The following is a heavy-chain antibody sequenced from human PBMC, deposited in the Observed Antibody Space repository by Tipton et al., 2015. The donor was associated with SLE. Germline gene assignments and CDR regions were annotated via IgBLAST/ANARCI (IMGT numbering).Heavy chain of an antibody. D-gene: IGHD3-22*01. CDR1: GGSISSYY. V-gene: IGHV4-59*12. Sequence: TLSLTCTVSGGSISSYYWSWIRQPPGKGLKWIGYIYYSGSTNYNPSLKSRVTISVDTSKNQFSLKLSSVTAADTAVYYCAREKSSGYYSGAFDIWGQGTMVTVSS. CDR2: IYYSGST. CDR3: AREKSSGYYSGAFDI. J-gene: IGHJ3*02.